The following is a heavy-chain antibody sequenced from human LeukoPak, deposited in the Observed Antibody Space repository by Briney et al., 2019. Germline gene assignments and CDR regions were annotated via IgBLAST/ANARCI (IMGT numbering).Heavy chain of an antibody. CDR1: GGSISSYY. CDR2: IYYSGST. V-gene: IGHV4-59*01. D-gene: IGHD6-19*01. Sequence: PSETLSLTCTVSGGSISSYYWSWIRQPPGKGLEWIGYIYYSGSTNYNPSLKSRVTISVDTSKNQFSLKLSSVTAADTAVYYCARERGKHIAVASWFDPWGQGTLVTVSS. J-gene: IGHJ5*02. CDR3: ARERGKHIAVASWFDP.